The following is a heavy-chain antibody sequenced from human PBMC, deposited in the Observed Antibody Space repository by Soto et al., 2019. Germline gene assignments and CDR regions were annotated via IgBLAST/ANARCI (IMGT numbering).Heavy chain of an antibody. CDR2: ISDTGTGT. J-gene: IGHJ4*02. V-gene: IGHV3-23*05. Sequence: EVHLLESGGGLVHPGESLRLSCGAAGFTFSSCVMTWVRQAPGKGLEWVSCISDTGTGTHYADSVKGRFTISRDNSKNTMYLQMNNLRAEDTGVYFCAKGLINGRWYAEDWGQGTLVSVS. CDR3: AKGLINGRWYAED. D-gene: IGHD6-13*01. CDR1: GFTFSSCV.